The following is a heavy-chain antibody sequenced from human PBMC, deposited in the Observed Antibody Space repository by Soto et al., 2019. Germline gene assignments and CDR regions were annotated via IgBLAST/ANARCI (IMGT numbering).Heavy chain of an antibody. V-gene: IGHV1-69*13. CDR2: IIPIFGTA. Sequence: SVKVSCKASGGTFSSYAISWVRQAPGQGPEWMGGIIPIFGTANYAQKFQGRVTITADESTSTAYMELSSLRSEDTAVYYCASDPYYYDSTSWGQGTLVTVSS. D-gene: IGHD3-22*01. CDR3: ASDPYYYDSTS. J-gene: IGHJ4*02. CDR1: GGTFSSYA.